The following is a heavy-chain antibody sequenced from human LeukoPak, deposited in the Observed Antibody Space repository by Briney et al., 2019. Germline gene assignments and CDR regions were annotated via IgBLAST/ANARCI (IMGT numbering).Heavy chain of an antibody. D-gene: IGHD5-12*01. Sequence: PSETLSLTCTVSVDSISSYYWSCVRHPPGKGLEWVWYIYYSGSTNYNPSLKRRVTISVDTPTNKFSLKLRSVTAADAAVYYCARVRGYSGYDLLDYWGQGTLVTVSS. J-gene: IGHJ4*02. V-gene: IGHV4-59*01. CDR1: VDSISSYY. CDR3: ARVRGYSGYDLLDY. CDR2: IYYSGST.